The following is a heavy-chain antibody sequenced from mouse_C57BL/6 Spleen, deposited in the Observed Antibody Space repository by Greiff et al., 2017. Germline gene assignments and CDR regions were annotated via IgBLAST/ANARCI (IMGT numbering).Heavy chain of an antibody. Sequence: EVKLMESGPELVKPGASVKIPCKASGYTFTDYNMDWVKQSHGKSLEWIGDINPNNGGTIYNQKFKGKATLTVDKSSSTAYMELRSLTSEDTAVYYCARGRLLRYFDVWGTGTTVTVSS. CDR2: INPNNGGT. V-gene: IGHV1-18*01. J-gene: IGHJ1*03. CDR3: ARGRLLRYFDV. D-gene: IGHD2-3*01. CDR1: GYTFTDYN.